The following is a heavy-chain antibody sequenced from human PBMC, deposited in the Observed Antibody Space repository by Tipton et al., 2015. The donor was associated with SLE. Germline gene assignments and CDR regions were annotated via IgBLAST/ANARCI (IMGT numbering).Heavy chain of an antibody. CDR3: ATTYYYGSGPEMDV. V-gene: IGHV1-18*04. CDR1: GYTFTDYD. CDR2: ISAYNGNA. Sequence: QVQLVQSGAEVKKPGASVKVSCKASGYTFTDYDISWVRQAPGQGLEWMGWISAYNGNANYVQTLQGRVTMTTDTSTSTAYMELRSLRSDDTAVYYCATTYYYGSGPEMDVWGKGTTVTVSS. J-gene: IGHJ6*04. D-gene: IGHD3-10*01.